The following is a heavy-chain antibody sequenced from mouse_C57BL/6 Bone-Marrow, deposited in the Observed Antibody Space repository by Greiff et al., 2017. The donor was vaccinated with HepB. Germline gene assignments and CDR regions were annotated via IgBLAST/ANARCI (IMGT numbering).Heavy chain of an antibody. D-gene: IGHD1-2*01. V-gene: IGHV5-6*01. J-gene: IGHJ3*01. CDR2: ISSGGSYT. CDR1: GFTFSSYG. CDR3: ARHPLLRDAY. Sequence: DVQLQESGGDLVKPGGSLKLSCAASGFTFSSYGMSWVRQTPDKRLEWVATISSGGSYTYYPDSVKGRFTISRDNAKNTLYLQMSSLKSEDTAMYYCARHPLLRDAYWGQGTLVTVSA.